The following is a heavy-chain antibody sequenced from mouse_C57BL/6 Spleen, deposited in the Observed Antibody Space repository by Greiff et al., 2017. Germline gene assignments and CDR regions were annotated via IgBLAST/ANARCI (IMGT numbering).Heavy chain of an antibody. CDR1: GYTFTDYY. J-gene: IGHJ3*01. Sequence: EVQLQPSGPELVKPGASVKMSCKASGYTFTDYYMHWVKQSHGTSLGWIGYIYPNTGGDGSNQKFQGKGTLTVDKSSSTAYMELRSLTSEDSAVYYCARKYYGSSSACFAYWGQGTLVTVSA. D-gene: IGHD1-1*01. V-gene: IGHV1-34*01. CDR3: ARKYYGSSSACFAY. CDR2: IYPNTGGD.